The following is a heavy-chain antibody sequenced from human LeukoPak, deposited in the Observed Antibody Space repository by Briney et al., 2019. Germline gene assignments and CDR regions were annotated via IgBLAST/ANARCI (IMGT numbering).Heavy chain of an antibody. CDR1: GGTFSSYA. J-gene: IGHJ4*02. D-gene: IGHD5-18*01. CDR2: IIPIFGTA. CDR3: ARNGYSYGYFDY. Sequence: SVKVSCKASGGTFSSYAISWVRQAPGQGLEWMGGIIPIFGTANYAQKFQGGVTITADESTSTAYMELSSLRSEDTAVYYCARNGYSYGYFDYWGQGTLVTVSS. V-gene: IGHV1-69*01.